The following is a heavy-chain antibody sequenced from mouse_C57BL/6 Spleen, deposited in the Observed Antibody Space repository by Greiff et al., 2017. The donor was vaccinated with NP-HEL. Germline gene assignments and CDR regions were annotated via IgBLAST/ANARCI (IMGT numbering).Heavy chain of an antibody. J-gene: IGHJ2*01. CDR2: IYPGDGDT. V-gene: IGHV1-82*01. CDR1: GYAFSSSW. Sequence: VQLQQSGPELVKPGASVKISCKASGYAFSSSWMNWVKQRPGKGLEWIGRIYPGDGDTNYNGKFKGKATLTADKSSSTAYMQLSSLTSEDSAVYFCAREGGEGYFDYWGQGTTLTVSS. CDR3: AREGGEGYFDY.